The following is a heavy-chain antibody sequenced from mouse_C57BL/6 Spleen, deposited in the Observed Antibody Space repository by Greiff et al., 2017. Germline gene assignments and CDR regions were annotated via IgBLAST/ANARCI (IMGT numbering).Heavy chain of an antibody. CDR2: IRNKANNHAT. V-gene: IGHV6-6*01. J-gene: IGHJ2*01. Sequence: EVKLQQSGGGLVQPGGSMKLSCAASGFTFSDAWMDWVRQSPEKGLEWVAEIRNKANNHATYYAASVKGRFTISRDDSKSSVYLQMNGLRAEDTGVYCCTGANWDYWGQGTTLTVSS. D-gene: IGHD4-1*01. CDR3: TGANWDY. CDR1: GFTFSDAW.